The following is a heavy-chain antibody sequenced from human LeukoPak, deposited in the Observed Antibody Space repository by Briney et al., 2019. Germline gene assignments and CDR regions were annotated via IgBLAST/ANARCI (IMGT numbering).Heavy chain of an antibody. D-gene: IGHD3-22*01. CDR1: GFTFSSYA. V-gene: IGHV3-23*01. J-gene: IGHJ4*02. Sequence: PGGSLRLSCAASGFTFSSYAMSWVRQAPGKGLEWVSAISGSGGGTYYADSVKGRFTISRDNSKNTLYLQMNSLRAEDTAVYYCAKDENYYDSSGYYHRPDYWGQGTLVTVSS. CDR3: AKDENYYDSSGYYHRPDY. CDR2: ISGSGGGT.